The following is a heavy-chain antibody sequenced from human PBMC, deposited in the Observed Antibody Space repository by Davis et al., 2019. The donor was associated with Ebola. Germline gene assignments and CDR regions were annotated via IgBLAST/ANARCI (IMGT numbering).Heavy chain of an antibody. Sequence: GESLKISCAASGFSFSTYALHWVRQAPGKGLEWVAVISYDGNNEYADFAKGRFTISRDNAKNSLFLQMNSLRAEDTAVYYCARRTNVRNMVRGPNDYWGQGTLVTVSS. CDR1: GFSFSTYA. CDR3: ARRTNVRNMVRGPNDY. D-gene: IGHD3-10*01. V-gene: IGHV3-30*04. J-gene: IGHJ4*02. CDR2: ISYDGNN.